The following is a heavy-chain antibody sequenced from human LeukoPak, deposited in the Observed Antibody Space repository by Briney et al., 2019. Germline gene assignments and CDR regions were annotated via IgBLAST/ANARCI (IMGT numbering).Heavy chain of an antibody. CDR1: GFTVSTYA. V-gene: IGHV3-23*01. J-gene: IGHJ3*02. CDR2: ISGSGGST. D-gene: IGHD6-13*01. CDR3: AKGDSSSWYDAFDI. Sequence: GGSLRLSCAASGFTVSTYAMSWVRQAPGKGLEWVSAISGSGGSTYYVDSVKGRFTISTDNSKNTLYLQMNSLRAEDTAVYYCAKGDSSSWYDAFDIWGQGTMVTVSS.